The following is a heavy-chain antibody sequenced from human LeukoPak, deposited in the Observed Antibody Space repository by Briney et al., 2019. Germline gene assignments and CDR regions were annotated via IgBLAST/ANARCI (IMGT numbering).Heavy chain of an antibody. CDR1: GGSFSGYY. J-gene: IGHJ3*02. CDR2: INHSGST. V-gene: IGHV4-34*01. CDR3: AKGRSYGTDYDAFDI. Sequence: SETLSLTCAVYGGSFSGYYWSWIRQPPGKGLEWIGEINHSGSTNYNPSLKSRVTISVDTSKNQFSLKLSSVTAADTAVYYCAKGRSYGTDYDAFDIWGQGTMVTVSS. D-gene: IGHD3-16*01.